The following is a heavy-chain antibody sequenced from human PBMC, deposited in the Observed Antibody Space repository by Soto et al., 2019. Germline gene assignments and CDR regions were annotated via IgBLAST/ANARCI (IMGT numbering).Heavy chain of an antibody. J-gene: IGHJ4*02. D-gene: IGHD3-22*01. CDR3: AKDRARYYYDSSGFDY. CDR1: GFTFSSYA. Sequence: QVQLVESGGGVVQPGRSLRLSCAASGFTFSSYAMHWVRQAPGKGLEWVAVISYDGSNKYYADSVKGRFTISRDNSKNTLYLQMNSLRAEDTAVYYCAKDRARYYYDSSGFDYWGQGTLVTVSS. V-gene: IGHV3-30*04. CDR2: ISYDGSNK.